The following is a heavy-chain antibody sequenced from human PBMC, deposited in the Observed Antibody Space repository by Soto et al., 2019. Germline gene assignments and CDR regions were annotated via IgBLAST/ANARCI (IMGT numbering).Heavy chain of an antibody. J-gene: IGHJ5*01. D-gene: IGHD6-6*01. Sequence: NPSETLSLTCTVSGDSLTSPNYYWSWIRRSPGKGLEWLGYIYVGGTTYYNPSLRSRCTISMDTSKSQFSLKLNSVTAADTAIYYCARSEYSFRSLNWFDFWGPGTLVTVSS. CDR3: ARSEYSFRSLNWFDF. CDR1: GDSLTSPNYY. V-gene: IGHV4-30-4*01. CDR2: IYVGGTT.